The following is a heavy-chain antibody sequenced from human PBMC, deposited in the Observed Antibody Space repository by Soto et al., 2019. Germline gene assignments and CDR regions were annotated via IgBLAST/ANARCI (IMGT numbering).Heavy chain of an antibody. V-gene: IGHV1-69*01. CDR3: ARPLRIAVAGGAFDI. Sequence: QVQLLQSGAEVKKPGSSVKVSCKASGGTFSSYAISWVRQAPGQGLEWMGGIIPIFGTANYAQKFQGRVTITAVESTSTSYMEVSSLRSEDTAVYYCARPLRIAVAGGAFDIWGQGTMVTVSS. CDR1: GGTFSSYA. J-gene: IGHJ3*02. D-gene: IGHD6-19*01. CDR2: IIPIFGTA.